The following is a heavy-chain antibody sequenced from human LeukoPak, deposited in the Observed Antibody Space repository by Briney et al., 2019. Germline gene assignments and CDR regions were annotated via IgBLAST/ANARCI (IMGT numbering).Heavy chain of an antibody. Sequence: ASVTVSCKASGGTFSSYAISWVRQAPGQGLEWMGGIIPIFGTANYAQKFQGRVTITADESTSTAYMELSSLRSEDTAVYYCARDLLTGKDYWGQGTLVTVSS. D-gene: IGHD7-27*01. V-gene: IGHV1-69*13. CDR1: GGTFSSYA. CDR2: IIPIFGTA. J-gene: IGHJ4*02. CDR3: ARDLLTGKDY.